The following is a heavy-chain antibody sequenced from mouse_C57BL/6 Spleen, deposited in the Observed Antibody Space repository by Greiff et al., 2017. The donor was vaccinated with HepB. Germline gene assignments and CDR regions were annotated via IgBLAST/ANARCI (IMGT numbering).Heavy chain of an antibody. D-gene: IGHD1-1*01. CDR3: ARRGGYGSSLDY. CDR1: GFTFSDYY. Sequence: EVQLVESGGGLVQPGGSLKLSCAASGFTFSDYYVYWVRQTPEKRLEWVAYISNGGGSTYYPDTVKGRFTISRDNAKNTLYLQMSRLKSEDTAMYYCARRGGYGSSLDYWGQGTTLTVSS. J-gene: IGHJ2*01. CDR2: ISNGGGST. V-gene: IGHV5-12*01.